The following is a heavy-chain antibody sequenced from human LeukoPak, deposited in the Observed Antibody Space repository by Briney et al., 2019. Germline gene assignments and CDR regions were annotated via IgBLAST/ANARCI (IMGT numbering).Heavy chain of an antibody. CDR1: GASIRNYY. CDR3: ARHKPYGSGSYAPYYFDY. CDR2: IYYSGST. V-gene: IGHV4-59*08. Sequence: SETLSLTCTVSGASIRNYYWSWLRQSPGKGLEWIGYIYYSGSTNYNPSLESRVAMSVDTSKNQFSLKLSSVTAADTAVYYCARHKPYGSGSYAPYYFDYWGQGTLVTVSS. J-gene: IGHJ4*02. D-gene: IGHD3-10*01.